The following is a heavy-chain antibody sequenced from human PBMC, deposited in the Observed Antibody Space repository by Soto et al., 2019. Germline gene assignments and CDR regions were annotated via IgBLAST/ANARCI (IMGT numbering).Heavy chain of an antibody. CDR3: ARGRDSTSFDI. D-gene: IGHD2-2*01. Sequence: KRDWKGAGDALSVDTGSCGRQTPGQGLEWMGRIIPILGIANYAQKFQGRVTITADKSTSTAYMELSSLRSEDTAVYYCARGRDSTSFDIRGHGTTVTVSS. CDR2: IIPILGIA. J-gene: IGHJ3*02. V-gene: IGHV1-69*02. CDR1: GDALSVDT.